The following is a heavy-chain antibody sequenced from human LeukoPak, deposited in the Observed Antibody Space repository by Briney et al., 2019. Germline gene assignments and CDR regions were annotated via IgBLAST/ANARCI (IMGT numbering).Heavy chain of an antibody. D-gene: IGHD3-10*01. CDR2: INPNSGGT. J-gene: IGHJ3*01. Sequence: ASVKVSCKASGYTFTGYYMHRVRQAPGQGLEWMGWINPNSGGTNYAQKFQGRVTMTRDTSISTAYMELSRLRSDDTAVYYCARVLYYYGSGAVWGYWGQGTMVTVSS. V-gene: IGHV1-2*02. CDR3: ARVLYYYGSGAVWGY. CDR1: GYTFTGYY.